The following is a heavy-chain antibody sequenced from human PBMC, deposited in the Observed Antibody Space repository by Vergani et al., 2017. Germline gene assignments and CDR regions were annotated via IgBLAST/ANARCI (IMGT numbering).Heavy chain of an antibody. CDR1: VGSFSGYY. CDR3: AGRDVLEWLFYFDY. V-gene: IGHV4-34*01. CDR2: INHSGST. D-gene: IGHD3-3*01. J-gene: IGHJ4*02. Sequence: QVQLPQWGAGLLKPSETLSLTCAVYVGSFSGYYWCWIRQPPGKGLEWIGEINHSGSTNYNPSLKSRVTISVDTSKNQFSLKLSSVTAADTAVYYCAGRDVLEWLFYFDYWGQGTLVTVSS.